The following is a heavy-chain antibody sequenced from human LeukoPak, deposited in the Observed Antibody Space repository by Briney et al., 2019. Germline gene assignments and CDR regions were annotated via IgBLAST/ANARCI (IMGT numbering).Heavy chain of an antibody. V-gene: IGHV1-2*02. Sequence: ASVKVSCKASGYTFTGYYMHWVRQAPGQGLEWMGWINPNSGGTNYAQKFQGRVTMTRDTSISTAYMELSGLRSDDTAVYYCARSGYSSGWALGDYYYYGMDVWGQGTTVTVSS. CDR3: ARSGYSSGWALGDYYYYGMDV. D-gene: IGHD6-19*01. CDR2: INPNSGGT. CDR1: GYTFTGYY. J-gene: IGHJ6*02.